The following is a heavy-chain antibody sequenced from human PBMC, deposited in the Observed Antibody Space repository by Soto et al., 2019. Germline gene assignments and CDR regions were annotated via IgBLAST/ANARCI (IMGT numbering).Heavy chain of an antibody. CDR2: LYYSGST. J-gene: IGHJ4*02. V-gene: IGHV4-39*01. CDR1: GGSVTSSSYY. CDR3: GRLEGLATISYYFDY. D-gene: IGHD3-9*01. Sequence: SETLSLTCTVSGGSVTSSSYYWGRVRQPPGKGLEWIGSLYYSGSTYYNPSLESRVTISVDKSKNQFSLKLMSLSAADTAVYYCGRLEGLATISYYFDYWGQGALVTVSS.